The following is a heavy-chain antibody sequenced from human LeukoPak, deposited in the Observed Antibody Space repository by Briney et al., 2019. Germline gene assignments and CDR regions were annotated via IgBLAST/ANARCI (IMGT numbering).Heavy chain of an antibody. V-gene: IGHV3-7*04. J-gene: IGHJ4*02. D-gene: IGHD1-14*01. CDR3: ARHNPLWGY. Sequence: GGSLRLSCAASGFTFSNYWMSWVRQAPGKGLEWVANIKQDGSETYYVDSVKGRFTISRDNAKNSLYLQMNSLRAEDTAQYYCARHNPLWGYWGQGTLVTVSS. CDR1: GFTFSNYW. CDR2: IKQDGSET.